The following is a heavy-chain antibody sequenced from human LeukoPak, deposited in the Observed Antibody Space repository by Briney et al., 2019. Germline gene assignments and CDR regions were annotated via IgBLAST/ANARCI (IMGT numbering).Heavy chain of an antibody. J-gene: IGHJ4*02. CDR2: IYYSGST. CDR3: ASPSGIAAAGFSTFDY. V-gene: IGHV4-39*07. CDR1: GGSISSSSYY. Sequence: SSETLSLTCTVSGGSISSSSYYWGWIRQPPGKGLEWIGSIYYSGSTYYNPSLKSRVTISVGTSKNQFSLKLSSVTAADTAVYYCASPSGIAAAGFSTFDYWGQGTLVTVSS. D-gene: IGHD6-25*01.